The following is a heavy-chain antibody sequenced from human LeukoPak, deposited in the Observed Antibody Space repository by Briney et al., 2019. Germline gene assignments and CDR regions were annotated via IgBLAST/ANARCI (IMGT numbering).Heavy chain of an antibody. CDR2: IYYSGST. V-gene: IGHV4-59*01. D-gene: IGHD3-10*01. CDR3: AGAQINWFDP. CDR1: GGSISSYY. Sequence: SETLSLTCTVSGGSISSYYWSWIRQPPGKGLEWIGYIYYSGSTNYNPSLKSRVTISVDTFKNQFSLKLSSVTAADTAVYYCAGAQINWFDPWGQGTLVTVSS. J-gene: IGHJ5*02.